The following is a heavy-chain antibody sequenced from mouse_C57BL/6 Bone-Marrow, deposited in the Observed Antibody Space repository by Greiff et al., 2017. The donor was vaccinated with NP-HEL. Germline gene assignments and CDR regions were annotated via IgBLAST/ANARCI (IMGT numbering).Heavy chain of an antibody. CDR2: INPSSGYT. D-gene: IGHD2-2*01. V-gene: IGHV1-4*01. CDR3: ARVAHGYASLYFDV. CDR1: GYTFTSYT. J-gene: IGHJ1*03. Sequence: QVQLQQSGAELARPGASVKMSCKASGYTFTSYTMHWVKQRPGQGLEWIGYINPSSGYTKYNQKFKDKATLTADKYSRTAYMQLSSLTSEDSAVYYCARVAHGYASLYFDVWGTGTTVTVSS.